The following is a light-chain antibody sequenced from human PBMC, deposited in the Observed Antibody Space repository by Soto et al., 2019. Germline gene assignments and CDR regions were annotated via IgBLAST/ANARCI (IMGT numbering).Light chain of an antibody. CDR2: GAS. CDR3: QHYTNWPLT. Sequence: EIVMTQSPATLSVSQGERATLSCRASHSVSSRLAWYQQKPGQAPRLLIYGASTRATGLPARFSGSGSGTEFTLTISSLQSEDFAIYYCQHYTNWPLTFGGGTKV. V-gene: IGKV3-15*01. CDR1: HSVSSR. J-gene: IGKJ4*01.